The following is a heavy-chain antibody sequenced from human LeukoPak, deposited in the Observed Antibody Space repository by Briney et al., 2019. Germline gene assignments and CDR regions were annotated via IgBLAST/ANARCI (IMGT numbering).Heavy chain of an antibody. CDR3: AKDTKLEVDGTFGY. J-gene: IGHJ4*02. CDR1: GFTFDDYA. Sequence: PSRSLRLSCAVSGFTFDDYAMHWVRQAPGQGLEWVSGISWNSGSIGYADSVKGRFTISRDNAKNSLYLKMNSLRAEDTALYYCAKDTKLEVDGTFGYWGQGTLVTVSS. D-gene: IGHD6-19*01. V-gene: IGHV3-9*01. CDR2: ISWNSGSI.